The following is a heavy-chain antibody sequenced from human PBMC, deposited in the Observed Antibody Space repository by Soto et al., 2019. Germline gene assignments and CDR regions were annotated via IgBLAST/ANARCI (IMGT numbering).Heavy chain of an antibody. CDR2: ISSSGSTI. J-gene: IGHJ6*02. D-gene: IGHD2-2*01. V-gene: IGHV3-11*01. Sequence: QVQLVESGGGLVKPGGSLRLSCAASGFTFSDYYMSWIRQAPGKGLEWVSYISSSGSTIYYGDSVKGRFTISRDNAKNSMYLQVNSLRAEDTAVYYCARAGTDIVVVPAASPLYYYGMDVWGQGTTVTVSS. CDR1: GFTFSDYY. CDR3: ARAGTDIVVVPAASPLYYYGMDV.